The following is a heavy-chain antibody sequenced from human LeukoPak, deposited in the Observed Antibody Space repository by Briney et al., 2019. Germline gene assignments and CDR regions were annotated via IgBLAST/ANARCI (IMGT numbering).Heavy chain of an antibody. CDR3: ASTTSRITLAY. CDR2: ISSGRSYT. Sequence: PGGSLRLSCAASGFTFSDYYMSWVRQAPGKGLEWLSCISSGRSYTNYADSVKGRFTISRDNAKNSLYLQMNSLRAEDTAVYYCASTTSRITLAYWGQGTLVTVSS. D-gene: IGHD3-10*01. V-gene: IGHV3-11*03. CDR1: GFTFSDYY. J-gene: IGHJ4*02.